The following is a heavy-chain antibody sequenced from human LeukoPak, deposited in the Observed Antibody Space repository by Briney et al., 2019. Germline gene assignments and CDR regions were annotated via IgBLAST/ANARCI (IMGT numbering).Heavy chain of an antibody. CDR1: GFTFSSYW. D-gene: IGHD3-10*01. CDR2: INSDGSST. J-gene: IGHJ6*02. V-gene: IGHV3-74*01. CDR3: ARPYGSGSYNYYYYGMDV. Sequence: GGSLRLSCAASGFTFSSYWMHWVRQAPGKGLVWVSRINSDGSSTSYADSVKGRFTISRDNAKNTLYLQMNSLRAEDTAVYYCARPYGSGSYNYYYYGMDVWGQGTTVTVSS.